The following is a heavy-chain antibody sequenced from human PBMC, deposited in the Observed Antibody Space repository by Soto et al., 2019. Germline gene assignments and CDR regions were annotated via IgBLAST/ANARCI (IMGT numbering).Heavy chain of an antibody. CDR3: AKGFLLWELLGYYFDY. Sequence: PGGSLRLSCAASGFTFSSYGMHWVRQAPGKGLEWVAVISYDGSNKYYADSAKGRFTISRDNSKNTLYLQMNSLRAGDTAVYYCAKGFLLWELLGYYFDYWGQGTLVTVSS. V-gene: IGHV3-30*18. D-gene: IGHD1-26*01. J-gene: IGHJ4*02. CDR1: GFTFSSYG. CDR2: ISYDGSNK.